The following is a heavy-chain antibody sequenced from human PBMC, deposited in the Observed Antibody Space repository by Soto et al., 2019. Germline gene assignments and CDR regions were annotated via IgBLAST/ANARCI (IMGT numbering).Heavy chain of an antibody. D-gene: IGHD3-3*01. Sequence: GXSGKVSYEASVYNFIGQYIHWVRQAPGQGLEWMGIINPSGGGTTYAQQLQGRVVMTSDASTSTVYVELSGLTSEDTALYFCARLIGVHNNHPFWHGYFDYWGQGTLVTGSS. J-gene: IGHJ4*02. CDR3: ARLIGVHNNHPFWHGYFDY. CDR2: INPSGGGT. V-gene: IGHV1-46*01. CDR1: VYNFIGQY.